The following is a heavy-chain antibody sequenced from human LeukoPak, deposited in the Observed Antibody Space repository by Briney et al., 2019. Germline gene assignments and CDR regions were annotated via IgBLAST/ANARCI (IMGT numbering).Heavy chain of an antibody. D-gene: IGHD3-16*01. Sequence: SGPALVKPTQTLTLTCTFSGFLLSSSGMCVSWIRQPPGKALEWLARIDWDDDKYYSTSLKTRLTISKDTSKNQVVLTMTNMDPVDTATYYCARISRITFGELPDYWGQGTLVTVSS. CDR1: GFLLSSSGMC. CDR2: IDWDDDK. V-gene: IGHV2-70*11. CDR3: ARISRITFGELPDY. J-gene: IGHJ4*02.